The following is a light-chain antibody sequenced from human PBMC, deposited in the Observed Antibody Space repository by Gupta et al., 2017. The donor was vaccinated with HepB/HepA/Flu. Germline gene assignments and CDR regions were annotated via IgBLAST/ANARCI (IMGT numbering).Light chain of an antibody. CDR2: EVN. CDR1: SSDVGSYNL. CDR3: CSYAGSTTFYV. Sequence: QSALTQPASVSGSPGQSITIFCTGTSSDVGSYNLVSWYQHYPGKPPKLMIYEVNKWPSGVSNRFSGSKSGNTASLTISGLQAEDEADYYCCSYAGSTTFYVFGTGTKVTVL. J-gene: IGLJ1*01. V-gene: IGLV2-23*02.